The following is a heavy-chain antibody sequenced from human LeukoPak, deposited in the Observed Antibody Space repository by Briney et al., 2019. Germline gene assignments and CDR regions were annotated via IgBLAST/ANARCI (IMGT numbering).Heavy chain of an antibody. V-gene: IGHV1-18*01. D-gene: IGHD1-26*01. J-gene: IGHJ3*02. Sequence: ASVKVSCKASGYTFTSYGISWVRQAPGQGLEWMGWISAYNGNTNYAQKLQGRVTMTTDTSTSTAYMELRSLRSDDTAVYYCAASGSYSGFDAFDIWGQGTMVTVSS. CDR1: GYTFTSYG. CDR2: ISAYNGNT. CDR3: AASGSYSGFDAFDI.